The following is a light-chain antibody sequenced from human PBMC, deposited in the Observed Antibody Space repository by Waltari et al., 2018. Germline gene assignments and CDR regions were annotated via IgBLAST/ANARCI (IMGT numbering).Light chain of an antibody. J-gene: IGLJ2*01. CDR3: SSYTNSGNVV. Sequence: QSALTQPASVSGSPGQAIPIPCTGTSSDIGRYNYVSWYQQPPGKAPKCVISEVSNRPSGVANRFSGSKSGNTASLTISGLQAEDGAHYYCSSYTNSGNVVFGGGTKLTVL. CDR1: SSDIGRYNY. V-gene: IGLV2-14*01. CDR2: EVS.